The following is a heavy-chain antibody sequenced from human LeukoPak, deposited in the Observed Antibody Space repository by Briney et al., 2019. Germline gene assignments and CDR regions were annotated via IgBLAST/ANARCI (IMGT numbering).Heavy chain of an antibody. D-gene: IGHD3-22*01. CDR1: GFTFSSYA. V-gene: IGHV3-21*06. CDR2: ITSGSSYI. CDR3: ARAYDSSSSFDY. Sequence: GGSLRLSCAASGFTFSSYAMSWVRQAPGKGLEWVSSITSGSSYINYADSVKGRFTISRDNAKNSLYLQMNSLRAEDTAVYYCARAYDSSSSFDYWGQGTLVTVSS. J-gene: IGHJ4*02.